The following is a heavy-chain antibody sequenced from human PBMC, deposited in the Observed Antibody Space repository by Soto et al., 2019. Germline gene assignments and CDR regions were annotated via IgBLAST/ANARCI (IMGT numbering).Heavy chain of an antibody. J-gene: IGHJ6*02. D-gene: IGHD2-2*01. CDR1: GFTFDDYA. V-gene: IGHV3-9*01. Sequence: EVQLVESGGGLVQPGRSLRLSCAASGFTFDDYAMHWVRQAPGKGLEWVSGISWNSGSIGYADSVKGRFTISRDHAKNSLYLQMNSLRAEDTALYYCAKDNGRYCSSTSCYYGMDVWGQGTTVTVSS. CDR3: AKDNGRYCSSTSCYYGMDV. CDR2: ISWNSGSI.